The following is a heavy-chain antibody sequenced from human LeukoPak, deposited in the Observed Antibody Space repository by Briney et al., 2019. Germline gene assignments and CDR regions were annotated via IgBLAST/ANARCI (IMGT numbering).Heavy chain of an antibody. D-gene: IGHD2-2*01. Sequence: GGSLRPSCAASGFTVSAYAMAWVRQAPGKGLEWVSTIYDDNTYYADSVKGRFAISRDNAKNSPYLQMNSLRAEDTAVYYCARFVLGEPADYWGQGTLVTVSS. CDR3: ARFVLGEPADY. J-gene: IGHJ4*02. V-gene: IGHV3-69-1*01. CDR2: IYDDNT. CDR1: GFTVSAYA.